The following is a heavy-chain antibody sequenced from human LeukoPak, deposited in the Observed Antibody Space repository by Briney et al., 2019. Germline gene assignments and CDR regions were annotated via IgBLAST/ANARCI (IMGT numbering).Heavy chain of an antibody. J-gene: IGHJ4*02. V-gene: IGHV3-74*01. CDR3: AREELDLDY. CDR2: INNDGSTT. CDR1: GFTFSSYS. Sequence: GGSLRLSCAASGFTFSSYSMNWVRQAPGKGLVWVSRINNDGSTTSYADPVKGRFTISRDNAKNTLVLQMNSLRVEDTAVYYCAREELDLDYWGQGTLVTVSS. D-gene: IGHD2-2*03.